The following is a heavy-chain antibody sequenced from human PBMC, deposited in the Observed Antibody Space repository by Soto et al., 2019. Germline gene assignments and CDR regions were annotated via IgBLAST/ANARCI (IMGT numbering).Heavy chain of an antibody. CDR3: ARGKTYCYDSSGYAPFDY. D-gene: IGHD3-22*01. J-gene: IGHJ4*02. CDR2: IIPIFGTA. Sequence: GASVKVSCKASGGTFSSYAISWVRQAPGQGLEWMGGIIPIFGTANYAQKFQGRVTITADKSTSTAYMELSSLRSEDTAVYYCARGKTYCYDSSGYAPFDYWGQGTLVTVSS. V-gene: IGHV1-69*06. CDR1: GGTFSSYA.